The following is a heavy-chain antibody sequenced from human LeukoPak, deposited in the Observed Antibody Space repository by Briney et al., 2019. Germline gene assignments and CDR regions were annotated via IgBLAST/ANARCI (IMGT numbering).Heavy chain of an antibody. J-gene: IGHJ4*02. Sequence: SSETLSLTCTVSGGSISSYYWSWIRQPPGKGLEWIGYIYYSGSTNYNPSLKSRVTISVDTSKNQFSLKLSSVTAADTAVYYCARQLLWFGEYAYWGQGTLVTVSS. CDR2: IYYSGST. CDR1: GGSISSYY. CDR3: ARQLLWFGEYAY. V-gene: IGHV4-59*01. D-gene: IGHD3-10*01.